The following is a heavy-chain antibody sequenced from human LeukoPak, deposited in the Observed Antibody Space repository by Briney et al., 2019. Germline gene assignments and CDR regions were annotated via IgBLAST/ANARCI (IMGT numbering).Heavy chain of an antibody. Sequence: SETLSLTCTVSGDSISSYYWSWIRQPPGKGLEWIGYIYYSGNTNYNPSLKSRVTISVDTSKNQFSLKLSSVTAADTAVYYCVRLVVSFYVTNNFWVYFDYWGQGTLVTISS. J-gene: IGHJ4*02. CDR2: IYYSGNT. CDR1: GDSISSYY. D-gene: IGHD3-3*01. V-gene: IGHV4-59*01. CDR3: VRLVVSFYVTNNFWVYFDY.